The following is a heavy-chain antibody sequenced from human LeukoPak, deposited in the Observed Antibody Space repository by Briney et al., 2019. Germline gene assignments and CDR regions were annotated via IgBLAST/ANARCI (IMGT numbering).Heavy chain of an antibody. V-gene: IGHV3-7*03. CDR1: GFTFSSYW. CDR2: IKQDGSEK. CDR3: AKDRTVTTRGVDY. J-gene: IGHJ4*02. D-gene: IGHD4-17*01. Sequence: GGSLRLSCAASGFTFSSYWMSWVRQAPGKGLEWVANIKQDGSEKYYVDSVKGRFTISRDNAKNSLYLQMNSLRAEDTAVYYCAKDRTVTTRGVDYWGQGTLVTVSS.